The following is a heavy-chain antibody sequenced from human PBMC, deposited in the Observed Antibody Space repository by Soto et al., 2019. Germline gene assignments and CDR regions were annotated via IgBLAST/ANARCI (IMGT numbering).Heavy chain of an antibody. D-gene: IGHD2-8*01. Sequence: QVQLVESGGGVVQPGRSLRLSCAASGFTFSSYGMHWVRQAPGKGLEWVAVLTYDGSNNYYADSVKGRFTISRDNSKHRLYLQMNSLRAEDTAVYYCAKGYGVPYYYYYYYMYVLGKGTTVTVSS. V-gene: IGHV3-30*18. CDR2: LTYDGSNN. CDR3: AKGYGVPYYYYYYYMYV. J-gene: IGHJ6*03. CDR1: GFTFSSYG.